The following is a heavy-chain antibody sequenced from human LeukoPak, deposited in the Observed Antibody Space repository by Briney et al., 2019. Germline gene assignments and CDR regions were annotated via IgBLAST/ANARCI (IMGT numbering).Heavy chain of an antibody. V-gene: IGHV1-8*01. D-gene: IGHD4-11*01. J-gene: IGHJ5*02. CDR2: MNPNSGNT. CDR3: ARGSGTVTTGWFDP. CDR1: GYTLTSYD. Sequence: ASVKVSCKASGYTLTSYDINWVRQATGQGLEWMGWMNPNSGNTDYAQKFQGRVTMTRNTSISTAYMELISLRSEDTAVYYCARGSGTVTTGWFDPWGQGALVTVSS.